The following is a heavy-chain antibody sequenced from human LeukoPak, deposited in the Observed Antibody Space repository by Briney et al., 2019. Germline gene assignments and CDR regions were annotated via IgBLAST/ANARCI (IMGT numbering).Heavy chain of an antibody. CDR1: GGTFSSYA. Sequence: SSVKVSCKASGGTFSSYAISWVRQAPGQGLEWMGGIIPIFGTANYAQRFQGRVTITADESTSTAYMELSSLRSEDTAVYYCARAPGPIVVVPAAIARYYYYGMDVWGKGTTVTVSS. V-gene: IGHV1-69*01. CDR3: ARAPGPIVVVPAAIARYYYYGMDV. CDR2: IIPIFGTA. D-gene: IGHD2-2*01. J-gene: IGHJ6*04.